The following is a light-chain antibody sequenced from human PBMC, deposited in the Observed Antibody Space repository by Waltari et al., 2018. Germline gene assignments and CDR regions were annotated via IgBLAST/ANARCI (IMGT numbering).Light chain of an antibody. CDR2: EIN. CDR3: CSYVTGDTWV. J-gene: IGLJ3*02. V-gene: IGLV2-23*02. CDR1: SSDVGTYKF. Sequence: QSALTQPASVSGSPGQSITISCTGSSSDVGTYKFVSWYQQHPGKAPKLMIYEINQRPSGISNRFSGSKFGNTAVLTISGLQTDDEADYYCCSYVTGDTWVLGGGTRVAVL.